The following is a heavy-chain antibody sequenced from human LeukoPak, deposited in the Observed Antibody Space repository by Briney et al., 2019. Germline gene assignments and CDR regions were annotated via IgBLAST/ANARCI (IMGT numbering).Heavy chain of an antibody. CDR3: TREGRGSDAFDY. D-gene: IGHD3-16*01. CDR1: GFTFGDYA. V-gene: IGHV3-49*04. Sequence: GGPLRLSCTTSGFTFGDYAMSWVRQAPGKGLEWVGFIRSKAYGGTTEYAASVKGRFTISRDDSRRIVYLQMNSLKTEDTAVYYCTREGRGSDAFDYWGPGNPGHRLL. J-gene: IGHJ4*02. CDR2: IRSKAYGGTT.